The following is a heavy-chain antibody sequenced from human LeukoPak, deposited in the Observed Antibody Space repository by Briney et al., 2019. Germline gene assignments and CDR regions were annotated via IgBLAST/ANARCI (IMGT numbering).Heavy chain of an antibody. CDR3: AREESYWYFDL. Sequence: GGSLRLSCAASGFTFSSYEMNWVRQAPGKGLEWVSYISSSGSTIYYADSVKRRFTISRDNAKNSLYLQMNSLRAEDTAVYYCAREESYWYFDLWGRGTLVTVSS. J-gene: IGHJ2*01. CDR2: ISSSGSTI. CDR1: GFTFSSYE. V-gene: IGHV3-48*03.